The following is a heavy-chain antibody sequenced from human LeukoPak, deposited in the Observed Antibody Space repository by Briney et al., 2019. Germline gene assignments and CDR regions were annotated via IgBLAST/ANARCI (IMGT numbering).Heavy chain of an antibody. D-gene: IGHD3-22*01. CDR1: GDSISTYY. CDR2: IYSSGTT. V-gene: IGHV4-59*01. J-gene: IGHJ4*02. CDR3: ARGHYYDSSALDY. Sequence: SETLSLTCAVSGDSISTYYWSWIRQPPGKGLEWIGYIYSSGTTNNNPSLRSRVTISVDTSKNQFSLKLSSVTAADTAVYYCARGHYYDSSALDYWGQGTLVTVSS.